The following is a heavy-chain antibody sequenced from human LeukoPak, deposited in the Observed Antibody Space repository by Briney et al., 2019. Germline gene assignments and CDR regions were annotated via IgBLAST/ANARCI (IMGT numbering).Heavy chain of an antibody. D-gene: IGHD5-18*01. CDR2: IYYSEST. J-gene: IGHJ4*02. CDR1: GASISSYY. V-gene: IGHV4-59*08. CDR3: ATSCGNSYGCYFDY. Sequence: SETLSLTCTVSGASISSYYWSWIRQPPGKGLEWIGYIYYSESTNYNPSLKSRVTISVDTSKSQFSLRLSSVTAADTAIYYCATSCGNSYGCYFDYWGQGTLVTVSS.